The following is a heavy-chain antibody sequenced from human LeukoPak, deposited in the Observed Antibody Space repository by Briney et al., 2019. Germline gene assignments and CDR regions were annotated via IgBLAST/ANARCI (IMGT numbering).Heavy chain of an antibody. J-gene: IGHJ3*01. CDR1: GFSFDDYG. V-gene: IGHV3-20*04. CDR2: INWNGDST. CDR3: ARGYYYDSSATWRAFRL. Sequence: GGSLRLSCAASGFSFDDYGMGWVRQAPGKGLEWVSGINWNGDSTGYADSVKGRFTISRDNAKNSLYLQMNSLRADDTALYYCARGYYYDSSATWRAFRLWGQGTMVTVSS. D-gene: IGHD3-22*01.